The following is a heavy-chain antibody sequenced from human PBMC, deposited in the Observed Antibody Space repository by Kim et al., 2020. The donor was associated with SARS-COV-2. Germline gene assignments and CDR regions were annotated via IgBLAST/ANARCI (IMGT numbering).Heavy chain of an antibody. CDR3: AKDRDRSWYGFGY. V-gene: IGHV3-23*01. CDR2: ISGSGGAT. Sequence: GGSLRLSCAASGFTFSSYAMSWVRQTPEKGLEWVSAISGSGGATYYADPVKGRFTISRDTSKNTLYLQINSLRAEDTAVYYWAKDRDRSWYGFGYWGQGT. D-gene: IGHD6-13*01. J-gene: IGHJ4*02. CDR1: GFTFSSYA.